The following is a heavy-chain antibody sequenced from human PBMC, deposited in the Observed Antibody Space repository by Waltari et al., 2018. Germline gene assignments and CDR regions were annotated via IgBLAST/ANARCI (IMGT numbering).Heavy chain of an antibody. CDR2: GSYSGTK. CDR3: ARVRYNYGSHYFDN. J-gene: IGHJ4*02. D-gene: IGHD5-18*01. CDR1: RDSISSFH. V-gene: IGHV4-59*01. Sequence: QVQLQESGPGLVKPSETLSLTCTVSRDSISSFHWSWIRQSPGKRLEWIGYGSYSGTKNYSPARKSRVTISLDTSKNQFSLNLNSVTAADTSVYYCARVRYNYGSHYFDNGGQGTLVTVSS.